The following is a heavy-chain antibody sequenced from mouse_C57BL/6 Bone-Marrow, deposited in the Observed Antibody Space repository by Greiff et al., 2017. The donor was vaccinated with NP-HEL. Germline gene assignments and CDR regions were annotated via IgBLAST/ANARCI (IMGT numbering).Heavy chain of an antibody. J-gene: IGHJ4*01. D-gene: IGHD1-1*01. CDR3: ARRDYYGSSSYYAMDY. V-gene: IGHV1-53*01. CDR2: INPSNGGT. Sequence: QVQLQQSGTELVKPGASVKLSCKASGYTFTSYWMHWVKQRPGQGLEWIGNINPSNGGTNYNEKFKSKATLTVDKSSSTAYMQLSSLTSEDSAVYYCARRDYYGSSSYYAMDYWGQGTSVTVSS. CDR1: GYTFTSYW.